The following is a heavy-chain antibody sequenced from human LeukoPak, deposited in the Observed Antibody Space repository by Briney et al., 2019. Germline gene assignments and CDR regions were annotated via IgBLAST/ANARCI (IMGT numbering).Heavy chain of an antibody. CDR1: GVSISSSSYY. CDR2: IYYSGST. Sequence: PSETLSLTCTVSGVSISSSSYYWGWIRQPPGKGLEWIGSIYYSGSTYYNPSLKSRVTISVDTSKNQFSLKLSSVTAADTAVYYCARTATSGYSSSRDDYWGQGTLVTVSS. CDR3: ARTATSGYSSSRDDY. J-gene: IGHJ4*02. V-gene: IGHV4-39*01. D-gene: IGHD6-13*01.